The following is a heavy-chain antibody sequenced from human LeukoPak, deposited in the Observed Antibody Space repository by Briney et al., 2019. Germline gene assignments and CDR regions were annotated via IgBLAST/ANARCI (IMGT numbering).Heavy chain of an antibody. V-gene: IGHV4-34*01. CDR1: GGSFSGYY. D-gene: IGHD3-10*01. CDR3: ARELTMVRGVNDY. Sequence: SETLSLTCAVSGGSFSGYYWTWIRQPPGKGLEWIGEINHSGSANYSPSLSSRVTISLDMSENQFSLKLTSVTAADTAVYYCARELTMVRGVNDYWGQGTLVTVSS. J-gene: IGHJ4*02. CDR2: INHSGSA.